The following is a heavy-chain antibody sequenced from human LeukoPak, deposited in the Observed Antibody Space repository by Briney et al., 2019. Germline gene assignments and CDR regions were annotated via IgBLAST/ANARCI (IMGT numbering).Heavy chain of an antibody. CDR1: GYTFTGYY. Sequence: GATVKVSCKASGYTFTGYYMHWVRQAPGQGLEWMGWINPNSGGTNYAQKFQGRVTMTRDTSISTAYMELSRLRSDDTAVYYCARDVSPPPLSSLGYYYYMDVWGKGTTVTVSS. J-gene: IGHJ6*03. CDR3: ARDVSPPPLSSLGYYYYMDV. CDR2: INPNSGGT. D-gene: IGHD3-16*01. V-gene: IGHV1-2*02.